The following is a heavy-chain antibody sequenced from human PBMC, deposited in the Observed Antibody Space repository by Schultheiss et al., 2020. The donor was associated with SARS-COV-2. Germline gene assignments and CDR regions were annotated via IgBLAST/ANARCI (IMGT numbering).Heavy chain of an antibody. V-gene: IGHV3-64*01. Sequence: GGSLRLSCAASGFTFSSYAMHWVRQAPGKGLEYVSAISSNGGSTYYANSVKGRFTISRDNSKNTLYLQMNSLRAEDTAVYYCARDQFVDPTGMDVWGQGTTVTVSS. CDR1: GFTFSSYA. CDR3: ARDQFVDPTGMDV. CDR2: ISSNGGST. J-gene: IGHJ6*02. D-gene: IGHD3-10*01.